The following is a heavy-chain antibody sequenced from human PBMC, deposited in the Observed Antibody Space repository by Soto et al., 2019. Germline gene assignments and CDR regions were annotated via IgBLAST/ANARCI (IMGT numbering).Heavy chain of an antibody. CDR3: ARDQLGYCTTTTCYNGLDP. CDR2: VHYSGST. CDR1: GGSISSYY. D-gene: IGHD2-2*01. V-gene: IGHV4-59*01. Sequence: QVQLQESGPGLVKPSETLSLTCIVSGGSISSYYWSWIRQPPGKGLEWIGYVHYSGSTNYNSSLKSRVTISVDMSKNQFSLRLRSVTAADTAVYYCARDQLGYCTTTTCYNGLDPWGQGTLVTVSS. J-gene: IGHJ5*02.